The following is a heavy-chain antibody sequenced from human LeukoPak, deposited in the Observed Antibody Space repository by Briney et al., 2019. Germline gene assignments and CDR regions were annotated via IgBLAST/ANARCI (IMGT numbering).Heavy chain of an antibody. CDR1: GYSFTSYW. J-gene: IGHJ6*03. CDR2: IYPGDSDT. CDR3: ARHAGECSGGSCYSTYYYYYMGV. D-gene: IGHD2-15*01. V-gene: IGHV5-51*01. Sequence: GESLKISCKGSGYSFTSYWIGWVRQMPGKGLEWMGIIYPGDSDTRYSPSFQGQVTISADKSISTAYLQWSSLKASDTAMYYCARHAGECSGGSCYSTYYYYYMGVWGKGTTVTVSS.